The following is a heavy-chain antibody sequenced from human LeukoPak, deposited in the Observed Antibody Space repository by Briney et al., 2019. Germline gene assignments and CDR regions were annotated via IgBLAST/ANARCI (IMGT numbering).Heavy chain of an antibody. CDR1: GFTFSSYE. CDR2: ISSSSSNI. D-gene: IGHD2-21*02. CDR3: AKGRGDVTPYYFDG. Sequence: GGSLRLSCAASGFTFSSYEMNWVRQAPGKGLEWVSYISSSSSNIYYADSVKGRFTISRDNAKNSLYLQMNSLRAEDTAVYYCAKGRGDVTPYYFDGWGQGTPVTISS. J-gene: IGHJ4*02. V-gene: IGHV3-48*03.